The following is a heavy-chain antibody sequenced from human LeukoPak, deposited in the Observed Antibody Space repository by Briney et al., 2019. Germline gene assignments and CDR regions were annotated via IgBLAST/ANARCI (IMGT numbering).Heavy chain of an antibody. D-gene: IGHD1-26*01. CDR3: AREGGLAAYYYYYYYMDV. J-gene: IGHJ6*03. V-gene: IGHV4-39*07. CDR1: GGSISSSSYY. CDR2: IYYSGST. Sequence: SETLSLTCTVSGGSISSSSYYWGWIRQPPGKGLEWIGSIYYSGSTYYNPSLKSRVTISVDTSKNQFSLKLSSVTAADTAVYYCAREGGLAAYYYYYYYMDVWGKGTTVTVSS.